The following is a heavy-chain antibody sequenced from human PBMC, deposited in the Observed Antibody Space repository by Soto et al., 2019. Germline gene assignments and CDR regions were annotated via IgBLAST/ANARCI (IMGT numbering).Heavy chain of an antibody. J-gene: IGHJ4*02. D-gene: IGHD3-22*01. Sequence: GGSLRLSCAASGFTFSSYGMHWVRQAPGKGLEWVAVIWYDGSNKYYADSVKGRFTISRDNSKNTLYLQMNSLRAEDTAVYYCAREASGGDYDSSGYPIDYWGQGTLVTVSS. CDR1: GFTFSSYG. CDR3: AREASGGDYDSSGYPIDY. V-gene: IGHV3-33*01. CDR2: IWYDGSNK.